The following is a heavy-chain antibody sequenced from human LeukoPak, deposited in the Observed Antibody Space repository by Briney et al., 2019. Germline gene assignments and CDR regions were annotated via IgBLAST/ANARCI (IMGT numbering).Heavy chain of an antibody. D-gene: IGHD3-22*01. CDR1: GGSISSGDDY. J-gene: IGHJ2*01. CDR3: ARAYYDSSGYWYFDP. V-gene: IGHV4-30-4*01. CDR2: IYYTGST. Sequence: SETLSLTCTVSGGSISSGDDYWSWIRQPPGKGLEWIGYIYYTGSTYYHPSLKSRVTISVDTPKNQFSLKLSSVTAAETAVYYCARAYYDSSGYWYFDPWGRGTLVTVSS.